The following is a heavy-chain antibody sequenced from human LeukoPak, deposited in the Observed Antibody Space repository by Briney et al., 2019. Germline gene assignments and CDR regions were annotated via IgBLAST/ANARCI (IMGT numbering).Heavy chain of an antibody. Sequence: SGTLSLTCTVSGYSISSGYYWGWIRQPPGKGLEWIGSIYHSGSTYYNPSLKSRVTISVDTSKNQFSLKLSSVTAADTAVYYCARHALQLNIDYWGQGTLVTVSS. D-gene: IGHD1-1*01. V-gene: IGHV4-38-2*02. CDR1: GYSISSGYY. CDR2: IYHSGST. J-gene: IGHJ4*02. CDR3: ARHALQLNIDY.